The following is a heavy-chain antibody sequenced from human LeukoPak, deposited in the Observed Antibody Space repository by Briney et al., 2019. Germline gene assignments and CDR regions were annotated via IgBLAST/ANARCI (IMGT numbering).Heavy chain of an antibody. CDR3: AKRGVVIRVILVGFHKEAYYFDS. Sequence: GGALRLSCAVSGITRSNDGMSWGREAPREGVEWVSGISVSGGRTNYADYVKGRFTISRDNPKSTLYLQMNSLRAEDTAVYFCAKRGVVIRVILVGFHKEAYYFDSWGQGALVTVSS. CDR1: GITRSNDG. V-gene: IGHV3-23*01. J-gene: IGHJ4*02. CDR2: ISVSGGRT. D-gene: IGHD3-22*01.